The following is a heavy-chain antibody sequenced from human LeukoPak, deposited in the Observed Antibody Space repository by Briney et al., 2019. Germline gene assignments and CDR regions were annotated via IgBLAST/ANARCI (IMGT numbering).Heavy chain of an antibody. CDR2: ISYDGSNK. J-gene: IGHJ4*02. CDR1: GFTFSSYA. V-gene: IGHV3-30*04. D-gene: IGHD1-1*01. Sequence: GRSLRLSCAVSGFTFSSYAMHWVRQAPGKGLEWAAVISYDGSNKYYADSVKGRFTISRDNSKNTLYLQMNSLRAEDTAVYYCARGFAGTTFSIDYWGQGTLVTVSS. CDR3: ARGFAGTTFSIDY.